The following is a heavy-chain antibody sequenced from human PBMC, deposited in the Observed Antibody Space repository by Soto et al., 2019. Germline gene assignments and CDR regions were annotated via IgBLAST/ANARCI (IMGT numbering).Heavy chain of an antibody. CDR1: GVSFSGYY. V-gene: IGHV4-34*01. CDR2: INHSGST. Sequence: SETLSLTCAVYGVSFSGYYWSWIRQPPGKGLEWIGEINHSGSTNYNPSLKSRVTISVDTSKNQFSLKLSSVTAADTAVYYCARDRRYSGYDSPWFDPWGQGTLVTVSS. J-gene: IGHJ5*02. D-gene: IGHD5-12*01. CDR3: ARDRRYSGYDSPWFDP.